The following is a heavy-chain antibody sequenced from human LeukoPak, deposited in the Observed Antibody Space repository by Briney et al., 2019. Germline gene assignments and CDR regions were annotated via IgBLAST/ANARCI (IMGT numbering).Heavy chain of an antibody. V-gene: IGHV3-23*01. CDR3: AREVSSYGYPIDYMDV. Sequence: GGSLRLSCAASGFTFSSYGMSWVRQAPGKGLEWVSAISGSGGSTYYADSVKGRFTVSRDNAKNSLYLQMNSLRAEDSAVYYCAREVSSYGYPIDYMDVWGKGTTVTVSS. D-gene: IGHD5-18*01. J-gene: IGHJ6*03. CDR2: ISGSGGST. CDR1: GFTFSSYG.